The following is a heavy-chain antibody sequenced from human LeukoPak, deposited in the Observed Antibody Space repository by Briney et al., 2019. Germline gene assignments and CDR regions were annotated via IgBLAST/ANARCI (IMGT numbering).Heavy chain of an antibody. CDR2: ISSSSSYI. V-gene: IGHV3-21*01. D-gene: IGHD2-21*02. J-gene: IGHJ3*02. CDR3: ARDRWEAYCGGDCYWRDAFDI. CDR1: GFTFSSYS. Sequence: GGSLRLSCAASGFTFSSYSMNWVRQAPGKGLEWVSSISSSSSYIYYADSVKGRFTISRDNAKNSLYLQMNSLRAEDTAVYYCARDRWEAYCGGDCYWRDAFDIWGQGTMVTVSS.